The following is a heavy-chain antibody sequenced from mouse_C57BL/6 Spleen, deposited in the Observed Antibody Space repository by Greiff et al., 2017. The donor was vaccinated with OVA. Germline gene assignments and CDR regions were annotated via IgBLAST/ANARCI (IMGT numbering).Heavy chain of an antibody. CDR2: ISYDGSN. CDR3: ARDYYYGSSDAMDY. Sequence: EVQRVESGPGLVKPSQSLSLTCSVTGYSITSGYYWNWIRQFPGNKLEWMGYISYDGSNNYNPSLKNRISITRDTSKNQFFLKLNSVTTEDTATYYCARDYYYGSSDAMDYWGQGTSVTVSS. D-gene: IGHD1-1*01. V-gene: IGHV3-6*01. J-gene: IGHJ4*01. CDR1: GYSITSGYY.